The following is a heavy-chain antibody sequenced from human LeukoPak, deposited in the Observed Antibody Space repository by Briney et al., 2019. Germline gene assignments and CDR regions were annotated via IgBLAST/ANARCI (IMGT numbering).Heavy chain of an antibody. CDR3: ARDQRDYGTADY. D-gene: IGHD4-17*01. CDR1: GYTFTGDY. V-gene: IGHV1-2*02. J-gene: IGHJ4*02. Sequence: ASVKVSCKASGYTFTGDYLHWVRQAPRQGLEWMGWINHNSGRTNYAQKFQGRVNMTRDTSITTAYMELNRLRSDDTAMYFCARDQRDYGTADYWGQGTLVTVSS. CDR2: INHNSGRT.